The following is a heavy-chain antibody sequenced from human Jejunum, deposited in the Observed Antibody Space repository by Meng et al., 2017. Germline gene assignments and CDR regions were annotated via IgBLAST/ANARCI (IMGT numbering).Heavy chain of an antibody. CDR3: ARELISYAFDY. D-gene: IGHD1-26*01. CDR1: GYTFTGYY. Sequence: QVQLVQSGAEVKGPGASVKVSCKASGYTFTGYYMHWVRQAPGQGLEWMGRINTRTGGTIYTQKFYGRVTMTRDTSISTAYMELSRLRSDDTAVYYCARELISYAFDYWGQGSLVTVSS. J-gene: IGHJ4*02. CDR2: INTRTGGT. V-gene: IGHV1-2*06.